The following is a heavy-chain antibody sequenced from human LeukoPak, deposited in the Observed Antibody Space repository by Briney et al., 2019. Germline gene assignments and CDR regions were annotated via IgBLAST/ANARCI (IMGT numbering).Heavy chain of an antibody. CDR2: IIPIFGTA. Sequence: SVKVSRKASGGTFSSYAISWVRQAPGQGLEWMGGIIPIFGTANYAQKFQGGVTITADESTSTAYMELSSLRSEDTAVYYCAREPCSGWYRFRCYFDYWGQGTLVTVSS. CDR1: GGTFSSYA. CDR3: AREPCSGWYRFRCYFDY. V-gene: IGHV1-69*13. J-gene: IGHJ4*02. D-gene: IGHD6-19*01.